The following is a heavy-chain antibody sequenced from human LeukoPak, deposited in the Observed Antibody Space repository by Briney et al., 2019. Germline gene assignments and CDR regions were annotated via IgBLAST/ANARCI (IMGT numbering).Heavy chain of an antibody. CDR2: ISAYSGNT. Sequence: ASVKVSCKASGYTFTSYGISWVRQAPGQGLEWMGWISAYSGNTNYAQKLQGRVTMTTDTSTTTAYMELRSLTSGDTAMYYCTRETSGGPSGYWGQGTLVTVSS. V-gene: IGHV1-18*01. D-gene: IGHD3-16*01. CDR3: TRETSGGPSGY. J-gene: IGHJ4*02. CDR1: GYTFTSYG.